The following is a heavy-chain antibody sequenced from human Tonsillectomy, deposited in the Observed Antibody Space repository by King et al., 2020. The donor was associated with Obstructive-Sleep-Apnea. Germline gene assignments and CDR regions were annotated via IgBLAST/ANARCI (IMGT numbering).Heavy chain of an antibody. Sequence: QLVQSGAEVMKPGASVKISCKASGYTFINYYIHWVRQAPGQGHEWMGIINPSVSTTGYPQKFQGRVTMTRDTSTNTVYMELTSLISEATAVYYCARGVLGPYSSSHFYSHGMDVWGQGTTVTVSS. CDR2: INPSVSTT. V-gene: IGHV1-46*01. D-gene: IGHD6-13*01. CDR3: ARGVLGPYSSSHFYSHGMDV. CDR1: GYTFINYY. J-gene: IGHJ6*02.